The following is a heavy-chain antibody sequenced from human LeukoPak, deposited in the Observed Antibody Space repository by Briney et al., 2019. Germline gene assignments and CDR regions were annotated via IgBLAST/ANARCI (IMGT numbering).Heavy chain of an antibody. Sequence: GGSLRLSCASSGFTFSRYWMSWVRQAPGKGLEWVSSISSSSSYIYYADSVKGRFTISRDNAKNSLYLQMNSLRAEDTAVYYCARVPSCSGGSCAHAFDIWGQGTMVTVSS. D-gene: IGHD2-15*01. CDR1: GFTFSRYW. J-gene: IGHJ3*02. V-gene: IGHV3-21*01. CDR3: ARVPSCSGGSCAHAFDI. CDR2: ISSSSSYI.